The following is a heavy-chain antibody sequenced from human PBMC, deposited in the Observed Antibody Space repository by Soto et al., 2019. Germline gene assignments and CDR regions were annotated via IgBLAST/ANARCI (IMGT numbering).Heavy chain of an antibody. Sequence: QPGGSLRLSCAGSGFTPTTTPLSWVRQPPGKGLEWVATVSGTASRTYYVDSVKGRFFISRDNSKNTVTLQMNNLTIDDTAVYYCATSFRYFDNWGQGTQVTVSS. D-gene: IGHD3-9*01. CDR2: VSGTASRT. J-gene: IGHJ4*02. V-gene: IGHV3-23*01. CDR3: ATSFRYFDN. CDR1: GFTPTTTP.